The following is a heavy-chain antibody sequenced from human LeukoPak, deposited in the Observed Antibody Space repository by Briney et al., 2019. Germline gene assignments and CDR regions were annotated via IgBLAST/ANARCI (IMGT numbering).Heavy chain of an antibody. CDR1: GYTFTSYA. CDR2: INAGNGNT. Sequence: ASVKVSCKASGYTFTSYAMHWVRQAPGQRLEWMGWINAGNGNTKYSQKFQGRVTITRDTSASTAYMELSSLRSEDTAVYYCARDKITVLRHFDWLSSPDYWGQGTLVTVSS. V-gene: IGHV1-3*01. D-gene: IGHD3-9*01. J-gene: IGHJ4*02. CDR3: ARDKITVLRHFDWLSSPDY.